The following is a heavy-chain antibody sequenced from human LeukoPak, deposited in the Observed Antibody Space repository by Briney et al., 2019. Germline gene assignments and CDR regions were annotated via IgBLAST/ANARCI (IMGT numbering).Heavy chain of an antibody. CDR2: IRNKANSYTT. J-gene: IGHJ4*02. Sequence: GGSLRLSCAASGFTFSDHYMDWVRQAPGEGLEWAGRIRNKANSYTTEYAASVKGRFTISRDDSKNSLYLQMNSLETEDTAVYYCATGVATNVYWGQGTLVTVSS. CDR1: GFTFSDHY. D-gene: IGHD5-12*01. V-gene: IGHV3-72*01. CDR3: ATGVATNVY.